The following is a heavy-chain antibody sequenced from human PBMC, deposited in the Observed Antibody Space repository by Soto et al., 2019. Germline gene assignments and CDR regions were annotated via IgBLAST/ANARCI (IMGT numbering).Heavy chain of an antibody. CDR2: LVVGSGNT. CDR1: AFRITSCA. J-gene: IGHJ4*02. CDR3: AAVPVLRFLKWLPAYFDY. V-gene: IGHV1-58*01. Sequence: PVQVPCKTSAFRITSCAVQWVRQARGQRVEWIGWLVVGSGNTHYAQHFQERVTLTRDMSTGTAYMELSSLRSEDTAVYYCAAVPVLRFLKWLPAYFDYWGQGTLVTVSS. D-gene: IGHD3-3*01.